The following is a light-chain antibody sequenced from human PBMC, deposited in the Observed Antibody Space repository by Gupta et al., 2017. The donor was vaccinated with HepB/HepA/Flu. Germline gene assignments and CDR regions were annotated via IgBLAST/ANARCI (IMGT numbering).Light chain of an antibody. CDR1: NSNIGNNY. CDR3: DTWDRSPSVVI. Sequence: QSVLTQPPSVSAAPGQKVTITCSASNSNIGNNYVSWYQQLAGTAPKLLIYDNNKRPSGIPDRFSGSKSGTSATLSITGLQTGDEADYYCDTWDRSPSVVIFGGGTKLTVL. J-gene: IGLJ2*01. CDR2: DNN. V-gene: IGLV1-51*01.